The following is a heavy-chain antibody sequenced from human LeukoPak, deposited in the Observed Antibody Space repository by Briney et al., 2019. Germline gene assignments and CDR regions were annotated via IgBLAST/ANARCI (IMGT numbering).Heavy chain of an antibody. CDR1: GFTFSSYS. Sequence: GGSLRLSCAASGFTFSSYSMNWVRQAPGKGLEWVSSISSSSYIYYADSVKGRFTISRDNAKNSLYLQMNSLRAEDTAVYYCARAGAKGVYYFDYWGQGTLVTVSS. CDR3: ARAGAKGVYYFDY. J-gene: IGHJ4*02. CDR2: ISSSSYI. D-gene: IGHD1-26*01. V-gene: IGHV3-21*01.